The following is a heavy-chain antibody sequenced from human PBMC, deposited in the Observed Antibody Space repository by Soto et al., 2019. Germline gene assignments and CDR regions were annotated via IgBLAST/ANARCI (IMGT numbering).Heavy chain of an antibody. V-gene: IGHV5-51*01. CDR1: GYSLTSYW. J-gene: IGHJ4*02. CDR2: IYPGDSDT. CDR3: ARSDGLYSSSALDY. Sequence: RXGSLKISCKGCGYSLTSYWIGWVRQMPGKGLEWMGIIYPGDSDTRYSPSFQGQVTISADKSISTAYLQWSSLKASDTAMYYCARSDGLYSSSALDYWGQGTPVTGSS. D-gene: IGHD6-6*01.